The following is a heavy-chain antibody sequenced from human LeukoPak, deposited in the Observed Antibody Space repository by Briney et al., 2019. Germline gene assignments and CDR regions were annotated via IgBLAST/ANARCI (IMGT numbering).Heavy chain of an antibody. Sequence: ASVKVSCKASGYTFTGYYMHWVRQAPGQGLEWMGWINPNSGGTNYAQKFQGRVTMTRDTSISTAYMELSRLRSDDTAVYYCARGRRITIFGVVTAEGDYWGQGTPVTVSS. CDR3: ARGRRITIFGVVTAEGDY. CDR1: GYTFTGYY. V-gene: IGHV1-2*02. J-gene: IGHJ4*02. D-gene: IGHD3-3*01. CDR2: INPNSGGT.